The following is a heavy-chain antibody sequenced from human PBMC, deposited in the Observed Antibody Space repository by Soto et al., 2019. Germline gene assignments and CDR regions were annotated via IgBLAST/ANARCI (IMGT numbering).Heavy chain of an antibody. CDR2: ITTAGDT. J-gene: IGHJ6*02. CDR3: ARELHGGSYGMDV. V-gene: IGHV3-13*01. CDR1: GFTFSNYD. Sequence: EVQLAESGGGLVQPGGSLRLSCAASGFTFSNYDMHWVRQVTGKGLEWVSGITTAGDTYYPGSVKGRFTISREKAKNSCYLQMNSLSAGDTAVYYCARELHGGSYGMDVWGQGTTVTVSS.